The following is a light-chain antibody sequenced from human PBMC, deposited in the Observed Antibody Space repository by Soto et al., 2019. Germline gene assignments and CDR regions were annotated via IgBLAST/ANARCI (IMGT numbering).Light chain of an antibody. J-gene: IGKJ2*01. V-gene: IGKV3-20*01. CDR1: QSVSSRD. CDR2: ATS. CDR3: QQYDNSPGYT. Sequence: EIVLTQSPGTLSLSPGERATLSCRASQSVSSRDLAWYQQKPGQAPRHLIYATSSRAAGIPDRFSGSGFGTDFTLSISRLEPEDFAVYYCQQYDNSPGYTFGQGTKLEIK.